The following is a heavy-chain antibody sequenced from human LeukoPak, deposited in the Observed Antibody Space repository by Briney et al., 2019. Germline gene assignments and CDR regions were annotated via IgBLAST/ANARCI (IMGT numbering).Heavy chain of an antibody. CDR3: ARDGLFAETWIQLWQEAGAFDI. CDR2: ISSSGRTI. CDR1: GFTFNTYS. D-gene: IGHD5-18*01. Sequence: GGSPRLSCEASGFTFNTYSMNWARQAPGKGLEWVSYISSSGRTIYYADSVKGRFTISRDNAKNSLYLHMNSLRAEDAAVYYCARDGLFAETWIQLWQEAGAFDIWGQGTMVTVSS. V-gene: IGHV3-48*04. J-gene: IGHJ3*02.